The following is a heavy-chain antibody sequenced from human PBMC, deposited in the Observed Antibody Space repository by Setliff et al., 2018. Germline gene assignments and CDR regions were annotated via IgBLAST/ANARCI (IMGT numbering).Heavy chain of an antibody. V-gene: IGHV4-30-2*01. Sequence: SETLSLTCAVSGYSISSGGYSWSWIRQPPGKGLEWIGYIFQSGTTYYSPSLESRVTIAVDTSQNEFSLKLSSVTAADTAVYYCARGSQTFYYDSTGSLHFDYWGQGALVTVSS. CDR2: IFQSGTT. D-gene: IGHD3-22*01. CDR1: GYSISSGGYS. CDR3: ARGSQTFYYDSTGSLHFDY. J-gene: IGHJ4*02.